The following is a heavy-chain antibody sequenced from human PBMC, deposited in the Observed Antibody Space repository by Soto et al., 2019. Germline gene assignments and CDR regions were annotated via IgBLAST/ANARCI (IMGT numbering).Heavy chain of an antibody. V-gene: IGHV1-69*13. J-gene: IGHJ5*02. CDR3: AKDGGKDGYFGNWFDP. Sequence: SVKVSCEPSEDSYSSYSFSWVRQVPEQGFEWMGGFSPIFGAPNYAQKFQGRVTITADESTTTAYMELSSLRSDDTAVYYCAKDGGKDGYFGNWFDPWGQGTLVTVSS. D-gene: IGHD5-12*01. CDR1: EDSYSSYS. CDR2: FSPIFGAP.